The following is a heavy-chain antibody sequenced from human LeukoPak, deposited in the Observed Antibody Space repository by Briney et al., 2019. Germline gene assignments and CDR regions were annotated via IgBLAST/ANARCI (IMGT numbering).Heavy chain of an antibody. CDR1: VFTFSSDA. J-gene: IGHJ4*02. V-gene: IGHV3-23*01. D-gene: IGHD3-10*01. CDR3: AKGGSGSWGRLDY. Sequence: GGSLRLSCAAPVFTFSSDAMSWVRQAPGKRLEWVSAISGSVGSTYYADSVKGRFTISRDNSKNTLYLQMNSLRAEDTAVYFCAKGGSGSWGRLDYWGQGTLVTVSS. CDR2: ISGSVGST.